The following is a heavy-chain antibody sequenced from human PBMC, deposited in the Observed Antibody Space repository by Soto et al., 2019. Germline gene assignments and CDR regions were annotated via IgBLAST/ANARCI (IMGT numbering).Heavy chain of an antibody. CDR1: GFTVSSNY. CDR3: ARAKYSVRGVTNWFDP. Sequence: TGGSLRLSCAASGFTVSSNYMSWVRQAPGKGLEWVSVIYSGGSTYYADSVKGRFTISRHNSKNTLYLQMNSLRAEDTAVYYCARAKYSVRGVTNWFDPWGQGTLVTVSS. CDR2: IYSGGST. D-gene: IGHD3-10*01. V-gene: IGHV3-53*04. J-gene: IGHJ5*02.